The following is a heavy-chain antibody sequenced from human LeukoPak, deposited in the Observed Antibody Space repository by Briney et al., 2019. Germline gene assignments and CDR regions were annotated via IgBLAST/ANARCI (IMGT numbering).Heavy chain of an antibody. CDR3: ARLSWLVPFDY. CDR2: INPSGGST. CDR1: GYTFTIYY. D-gene: IGHD6-19*01. J-gene: IGHJ4*02. Sequence: ASVKVSFKSSGYTFTIYYIHWLRQAPGQRLEWMGIINPSGGSTSYAQKFQGRVTMTRDMSTSTVYMELGSLKASATAMYYCARLSWLVPFDYWGQGTLVTVSS. V-gene: IGHV1-46*01.